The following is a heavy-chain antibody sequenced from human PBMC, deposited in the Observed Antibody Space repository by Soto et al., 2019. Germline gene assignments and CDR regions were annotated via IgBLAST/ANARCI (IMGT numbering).Heavy chain of an antibody. J-gene: IGHJ4*02. CDR1: GFTFSSYA. Sequence: EVQLLESGGGLVQPGGSLRLSCAASGFTFSSYAMTWVRQAPGKGLEWVSTITGSGRTTYYADPVKGRFTISRDNAMNTFYLQMNSLRAGDTAVYFWAKYGTRFGGGDYLDYWGQGTVVTVSS. V-gene: IGHV3-23*01. CDR3: AKYGTRFGGGDYLDY. CDR2: ITGSGRTT. D-gene: IGHD2-21*01.